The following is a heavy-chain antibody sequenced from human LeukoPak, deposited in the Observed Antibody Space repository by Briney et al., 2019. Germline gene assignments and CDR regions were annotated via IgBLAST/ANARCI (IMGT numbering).Heavy chain of an antibody. CDR1: GYIFTGYY. V-gene: IGHV1-2*02. CDR3: ARDSGGWELLKKLYYFDF. CDR2: INPNRGGT. J-gene: IGHJ4*02. D-gene: IGHD1-26*01. Sequence: GASVKVSCKASGYIFTGYYIHWVRQAPGQGLEWMGWINPNRGGTNYAQKFQGRVTMTRDTSISTAYMELSRLRSDDTAVYYCARDSGGWELLKKLYYFDFWGQGTLVTLSS.